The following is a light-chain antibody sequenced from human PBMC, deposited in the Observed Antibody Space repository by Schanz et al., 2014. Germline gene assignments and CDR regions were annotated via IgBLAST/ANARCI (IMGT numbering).Light chain of an antibody. CDR1: QGITSW. J-gene: IGKJ2*01. CDR2: DAS. V-gene: IGKV1-12*02. CDR3: QQTYSVPWS. Sequence: DIQMTQSPSSVSASVGDRVTITCRASQGITSWLAWYQQKPGKAPKLLIYDASSLESGVPSRFSGSGSGTEFTLTISSLQPEDFATYYCQQTYSVPWSFGQGTRLENK.